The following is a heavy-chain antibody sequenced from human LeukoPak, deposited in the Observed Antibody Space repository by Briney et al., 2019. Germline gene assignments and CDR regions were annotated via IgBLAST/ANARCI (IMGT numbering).Heavy chain of an antibody. D-gene: IGHD6-19*01. CDR1: GGSISSYY. Sequence: SETLSLTYTVSGGSISSYYWSWIRQPPGKGLEWIGYIYYSGSTNYNPSLKSRVTISVDTSKNQFSLKLSSVTAADTAVYYCARDLRSSGWYGPDGTNDYWGQGTLVTVSS. CDR2: IYYSGST. J-gene: IGHJ4*02. CDR3: ARDLRSSGWYGPDGTNDY. V-gene: IGHV4-59*12.